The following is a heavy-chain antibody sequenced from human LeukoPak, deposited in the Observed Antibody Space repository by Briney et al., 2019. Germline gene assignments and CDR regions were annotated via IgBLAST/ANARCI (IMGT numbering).Heavy chain of an antibody. CDR1: GYTFTGYY. V-gene: IGHV1-2*02. CDR2: INPNSGGT. D-gene: IGHD1-14*01. CDR3: ARDGPRGYFQH. J-gene: IGHJ1*01. Sequence: GASVKVSCKASGYTFTGYYMHWVRQAPGQGLEWMGWINPNSGGTNYAQKLQGRVTVTTDTSTSTAYLELRSLRSDDTAVYYCARDGPRGYFQHWGQGTLITVSS.